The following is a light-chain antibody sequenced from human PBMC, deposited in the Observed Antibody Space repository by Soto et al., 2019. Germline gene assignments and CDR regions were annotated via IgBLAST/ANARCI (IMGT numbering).Light chain of an antibody. CDR1: SSNIGSKT. Sequence: QSVLTQPRSASGTPGQRVTISCSGSSSNIGSKTVNWYQQLPGTAPKLLIYGSDQRPSGVPDRFSGSKSGTSASLAISGLQSEDEADYYCAAWDDSLNGYVFGTGTKVTVL. CDR3: AAWDDSLNGYV. CDR2: GSD. V-gene: IGLV1-44*01. J-gene: IGLJ1*01.